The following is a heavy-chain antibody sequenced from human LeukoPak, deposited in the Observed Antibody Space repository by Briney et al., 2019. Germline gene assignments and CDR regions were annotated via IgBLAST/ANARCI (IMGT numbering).Heavy chain of an antibody. CDR1: GFTVSSNY. Sequence: GGPLSFSCAASGFTVSSNYRSWVRQAPGKGLEWVAVMSYDGSNKYYADSVKGRFTISRDNSKNTLYLQMNSLRAEDTAVYYCAKLPIVVVVAATDFRSPAFDIWGQGTMVTVSS. D-gene: IGHD2-15*01. J-gene: IGHJ3*02. V-gene: IGHV3-30*18. CDR3: AKLPIVVVVAATDFRSPAFDI. CDR2: MSYDGSNK.